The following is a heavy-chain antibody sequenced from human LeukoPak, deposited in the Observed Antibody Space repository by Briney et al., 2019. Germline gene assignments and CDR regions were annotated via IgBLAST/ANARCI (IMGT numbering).Heavy chain of an antibody. CDR1: GYTFTSYG. CDR3: ARDRDGPRLYYYGLDV. D-gene: IGHD5-24*01. Sequence: ASVKVSCKASGYTFTSYGISWVRQAPGQGLEWMGWISAYNGNTNYAQKLQGRVTMTTDTSTSTAYMELRSLRSDDTAVYYCARDRDGPRLYYYGLDVWGQGTTVTVSS. V-gene: IGHV1-18*01. CDR2: ISAYNGNT. J-gene: IGHJ6*02.